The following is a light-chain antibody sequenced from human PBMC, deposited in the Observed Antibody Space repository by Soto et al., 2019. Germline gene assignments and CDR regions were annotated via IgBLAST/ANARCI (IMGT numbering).Light chain of an antibody. CDR2: EIS. J-gene: IGLJ3*02. Sequence: QSVLTQPASVSGSPGQSITISCTGTSSDIGGYNYVSWYQQHPGEAPKLMIYEISNRPSGVSNRFSGSKSGNTASLTISGLQAEDEADYYCSSYTSSATRVFGGGTKLTVL. CDR1: SSDIGGYNY. V-gene: IGLV2-14*01. CDR3: SSYTSSATRV.